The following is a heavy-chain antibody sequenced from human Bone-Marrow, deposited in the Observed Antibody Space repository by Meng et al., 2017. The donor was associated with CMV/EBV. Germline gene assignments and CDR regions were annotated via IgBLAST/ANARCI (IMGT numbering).Heavy chain of an antibody. CDR2: ISSSSSYI. V-gene: IGHV3-21*01. D-gene: IGHD1-14*01. J-gene: IGHJ3*02. CDR3: ATIEAIGPENQGDAFDI. CDR1: GFTFNSYS. Sequence: GESLKISCAASGFTFNSYSMNWVRQAPGKGLEWVSSISSSSSYIYYADSVKGRFTISRDNAKNSLYLQMSSLRAEDTAVYYCATIEAIGPENQGDAFDIWGQGTRVTV.